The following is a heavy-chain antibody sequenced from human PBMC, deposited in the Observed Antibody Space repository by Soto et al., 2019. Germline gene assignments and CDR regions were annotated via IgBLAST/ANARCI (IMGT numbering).Heavy chain of an antibody. V-gene: IGHV4-39*07. D-gene: IGHD3-3*01. J-gene: IGHJ6*03. CDR2: IYYSGST. CDR3: ARGSTIFEYYMDV. CDR1: GDSISRTRCL. Sequence: SETLSLTCGVSGDSISRTRCLWGWVRQAPGKGLEWIGSIYYSGSTYYNPSLKSRVTISVDTSKNQFSLKLSSVTAADTAVYYCARGSTIFEYYMDVWGKGTTVTVSS.